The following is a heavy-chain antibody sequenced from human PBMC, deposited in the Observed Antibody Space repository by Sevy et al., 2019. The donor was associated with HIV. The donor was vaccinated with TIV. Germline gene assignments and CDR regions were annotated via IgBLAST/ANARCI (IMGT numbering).Heavy chain of an antibody. CDR1: GFISNSYW. V-gene: IGHV3-7*01. J-gene: IGHJ4*02. CDR2: IKQDGSEK. Sequence: GESLKISCGASGFISNSYWMTWVRQAPGKGLEWVATIKQDGSEKYYVDSVKGRFTISRDNVKNSVHLQMSSLRVEDTAMYYCARDYSWGQGTQVTVSS. CDR3: ARDYS.